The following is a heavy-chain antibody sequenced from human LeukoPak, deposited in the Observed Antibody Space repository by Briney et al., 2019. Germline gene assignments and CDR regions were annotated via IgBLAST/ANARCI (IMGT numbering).Heavy chain of an antibody. CDR3: ASGMSVAAFDY. V-gene: IGHV4-4*02. D-gene: IGHD6-19*01. CDR2: TYHSGDT. CDR1: SGSISSSNW. J-gene: IGHJ4*02. Sequence: SETLSLTCAVSSGSISSSNWWSWVRQPPGKGLEWIGETYHSGDTNYNPSLKSRVTISVDKSKNQFSLKLSSVTAADTAVYYCASGMSVAAFDYWGQGTLVTVSS.